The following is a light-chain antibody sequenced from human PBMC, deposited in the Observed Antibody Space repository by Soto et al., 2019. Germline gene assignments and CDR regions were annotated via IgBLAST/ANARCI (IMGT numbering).Light chain of an antibody. CDR2: DVK. Sequence: QSALTQPRSVSGSPGQSVTISCTGTSSDVGGYNYVSWYQQHPGRAPRVMIYDVKTRPSGVPDRFSGSKSGNTASLTISELQAEDEADYYCCSYAGDYTFVFGMGTKLTVL. CDR3: CSYAGDYTFV. V-gene: IGLV2-11*01. CDR1: SSDVGGYNY. J-gene: IGLJ1*01.